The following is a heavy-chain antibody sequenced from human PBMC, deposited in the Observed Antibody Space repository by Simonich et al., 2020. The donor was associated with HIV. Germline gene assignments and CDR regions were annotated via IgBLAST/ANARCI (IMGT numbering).Heavy chain of an antibody. V-gene: IGHV4-39*01. CDR1: GGSISSSSYY. D-gene: IGHD3-3*01. Sequence: QLQLQESGPGLVKPSETLSLTCTVSGGSISSSSYYWGWIRQPPGKGLEWIGSYYFMGSTNYNPSLKRRVTISVDKSKNQFSLKLSSVTAADTAVYYCARHWGYDFWSGYYFDYWGQGTLVTVSS. CDR3: ARHWGYDFWSGYYFDY. J-gene: IGHJ4*02. CDR2: YYFMGST.